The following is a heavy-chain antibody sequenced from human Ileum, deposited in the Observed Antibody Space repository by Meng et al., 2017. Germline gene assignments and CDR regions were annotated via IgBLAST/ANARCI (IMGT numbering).Heavy chain of an antibody. J-gene: IGHJ4*02. CDR1: GGSISSSFY. V-gene: IGHV4-4*02. D-gene: IGHD2-15*01. Sequence: QVQLKESGPGLLDPSGTLSLTCTVSGGSISSSFYWSWVRQSPGKGLEWIGQIYLAGSPNYNPSLESRVTISVDKSKNQFSLRLTSVTAADTAIFYCVRHGGKYFDSWGQGTLVTVSS. CDR3: VRHGGKYFDS. CDR2: IYLAGSP.